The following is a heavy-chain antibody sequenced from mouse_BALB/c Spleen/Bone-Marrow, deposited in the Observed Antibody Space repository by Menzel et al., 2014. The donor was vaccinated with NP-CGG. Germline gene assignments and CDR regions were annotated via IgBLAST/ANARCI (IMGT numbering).Heavy chain of an antibody. J-gene: IGHJ4*01. V-gene: IGHV14-3*02. CDR2: IDSANGNT. D-gene: IGHD1-1*01. Sequence: EVHLVESGAELVKPGASVKLSCTASGFNIKDAYMHWVKQRPEQGLEWIGRIDSANGNTKYDPKFQGKATITADTSSNTAYLQLSSLTSEDTAVYYCARSRDYGSSYYAMDYWGQGTSVTVSS. CDR1: GFNIKDAY. CDR3: ARSRDYGSSYYAMDY.